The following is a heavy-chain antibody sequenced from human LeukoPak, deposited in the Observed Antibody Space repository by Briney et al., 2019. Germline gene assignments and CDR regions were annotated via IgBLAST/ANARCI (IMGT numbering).Heavy chain of an antibody. CDR2: ITETGSII. D-gene: IGHD1-26*01. J-gene: IGHJ4*02. CDR3: ARPPRSPNYSGSYYFDY. CDR1: GFTFSSYR. Sequence: GGSLRLSCAASGFTFSSYRMSWVRQTPGKGLEWLSYITETGSIIYYADSVKGRFAISRDNAKNSLYLQINSLRAEDTAVYYCARPPRSPNYSGSYYFDYWGQGTLVTVSS. V-gene: IGHV3-48*04.